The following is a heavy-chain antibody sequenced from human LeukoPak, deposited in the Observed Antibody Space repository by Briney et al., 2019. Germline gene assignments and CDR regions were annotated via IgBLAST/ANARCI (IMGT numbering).Heavy chain of an antibody. CDR2: IYYSGST. CDR1: GGSISSYY. CDR3: ARDRFDSSGYLDAFDI. V-gene: IGHV4-59*01. D-gene: IGHD3-22*01. J-gene: IGHJ3*02. Sequence: SETLSLTCTVSGGSISSYYWSWLRQPPGKGLEWIGYIYYSGSTNYNPSLKSRVTISVDTSKNQFSLKLSSVTAADTAVYYCARDRFDSSGYLDAFDIWGQGTMVTVSS.